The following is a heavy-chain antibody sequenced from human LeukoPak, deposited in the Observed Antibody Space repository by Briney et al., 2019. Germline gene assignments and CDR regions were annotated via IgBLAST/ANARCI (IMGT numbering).Heavy chain of an antibody. CDR1: GYTFTGYY. D-gene: IGHD1-7*01. V-gene: IGHV1-2*02. Sequence: GASVKVSCKASGYTFTGYYMHWVRQAPGHGLEWMGWINPNSGDTNYAQKFQGRVTMTRDTSSSTAYMELSRLRSDDTAVYYCARLSWNYFHFDYWGQGTLVTVSS. J-gene: IGHJ4*02. CDR3: ARLSWNYFHFDY. CDR2: INPNSGDT.